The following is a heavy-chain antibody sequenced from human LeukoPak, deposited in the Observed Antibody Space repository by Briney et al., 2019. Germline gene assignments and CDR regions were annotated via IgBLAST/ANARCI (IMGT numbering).Heavy chain of an antibody. D-gene: IGHD5-24*01. CDR1: GFTFSSYA. CDR3: AREQMGDGYTDGLDY. CDR2: ISYDGSNK. Sequence: GALRLSCAASGFTFSSYAMHWVRQAPGKGLEWVAVISYDGSNKYYADSVKGRFTISRDNSKNTLYLQMNSLRAEDTAVYYCAREQMGDGYTDGLDYWGQGTLVTVSS. V-gene: IGHV3-30-3*01. J-gene: IGHJ4*02.